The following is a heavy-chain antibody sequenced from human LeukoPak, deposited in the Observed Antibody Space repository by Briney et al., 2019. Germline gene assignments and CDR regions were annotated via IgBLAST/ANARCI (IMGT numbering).Heavy chain of an antibody. D-gene: IGHD4-17*01. V-gene: IGHV3-23*01. CDR3: ARDYHYGQVDY. CDR1: GFTFSSEA. Sequence: GGSLRLSCAVSGFTFSSEAMGWVRQLPGGGLEWVSTISPAGGTTYYAESMKGRFTISRDNSKSTLYLQMNSLRPEDTAVYYCARDYHYGQVDYWGQGALVTVSS. J-gene: IGHJ4*02. CDR2: ISPAGGTT.